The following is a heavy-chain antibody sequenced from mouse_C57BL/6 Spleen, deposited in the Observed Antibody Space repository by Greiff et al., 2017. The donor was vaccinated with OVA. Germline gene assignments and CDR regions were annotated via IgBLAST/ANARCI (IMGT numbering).Heavy chain of an antibody. CDR3: TRGLDDYDDWYFDV. CDR1: GFTFSSYA. Sequence: EVKLVESGEGLVKPGGSLKLSCAASGFTFSSYAMSWVRQTPEKRLEWVAYISSGGDYIYYADTVKGRFTISRDNARNTLYLQMSSLKSEDTAMYYCTRGLDDYDDWYFDVWGTGTTVTVSS. V-gene: IGHV5-9-1*02. D-gene: IGHD2-4*01. J-gene: IGHJ1*03. CDR2: ISSGGDYI.